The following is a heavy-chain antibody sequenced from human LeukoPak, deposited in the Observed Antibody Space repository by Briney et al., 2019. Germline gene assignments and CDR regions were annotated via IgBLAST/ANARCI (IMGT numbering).Heavy chain of an antibody. CDR3: ARARDPGSAVPASGL. CDR2: IIPILGIA. J-gene: IGHJ4*02. CDR1: GGTFSNYA. D-gene: IGHD6-19*01. V-gene: IGHV1-69*04. Sequence: SVKVSCKASGGTFSNYAISWVRQAPGQGLEWMGKIIPILGIANYAQKFQGRVTITADKSTSTAYMELSSLRSEDTAVYYCARARDPGSAVPASGLWGQGTLVTVSS.